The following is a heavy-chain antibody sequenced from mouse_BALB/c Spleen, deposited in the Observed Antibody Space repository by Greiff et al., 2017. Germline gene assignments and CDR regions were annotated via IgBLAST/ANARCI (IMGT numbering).Heavy chain of an antibody. J-gene: IGHJ3*01. CDR2: IYPGNGDT. D-gene: IGHD1-1*01. CDR3: ARNYGSSSFAY. CDR1: GYTFTSYN. V-gene: IGHV1-12*01. Sequence: LQQPGAELVKPGASVKMSCKASGYTFTSYNMHWVKQTPGQGLEWIGAIYPGNGDTSYNQKFKGKATLTADKSSSTAYMQLSSLTSEDSAVYYCARNYGSSSFAYWGQGTLVTVSA.